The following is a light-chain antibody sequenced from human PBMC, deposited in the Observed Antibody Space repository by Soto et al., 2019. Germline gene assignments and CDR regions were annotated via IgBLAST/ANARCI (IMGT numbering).Light chain of an antibody. CDR1: QSVSGN. CDR2: GAS. V-gene: IGKV3-15*01. J-gene: IGKJ2*01. CDR3: QQYIHWPPDT. Sequence: EIVMTQSPATLSVSPGERATLSCRASQSVSGNLAWYQQKPGQAPRLLIYGASTRATGIPTRFSGSGSGTEFTLTISSLQSEDFAVYYCQQYIHWPPDTFGPGTKLEIK.